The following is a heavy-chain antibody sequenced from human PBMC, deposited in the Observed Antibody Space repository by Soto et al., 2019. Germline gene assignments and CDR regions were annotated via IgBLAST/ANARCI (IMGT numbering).Heavy chain of an antibody. J-gene: IGHJ4*02. V-gene: IGHV1-69*08. Sequence: QVPLVQSGAEVKQPGSSVKVSCKTSGYTFSRHTINWVRQAPGQGLEWMGRIIPVPGIANYAENFQGRVTVTADKSTSTAYMELSSLRSEDTAVYYCARDKGDGYNLYYFDYWGQGTLVTVSS. D-gene: IGHD1-1*01. CDR2: IIPVPGIA. CDR3: ARDKGDGYNLYYFDY. CDR1: GYTFSRHT.